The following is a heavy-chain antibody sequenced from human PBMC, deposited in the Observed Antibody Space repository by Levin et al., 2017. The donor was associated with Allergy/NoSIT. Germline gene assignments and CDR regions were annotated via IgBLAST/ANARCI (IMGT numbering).Heavy chain of an antibody. V-gene: IGHV4-34*01. CDR1: GGSLTSYY. Sequence: SETLSLTCDVYGGSLTSYYWSWIRQPPGKGLEWIGDFNHGGSTNYNPSLKSRVTISLDTSKNQFSLKLNSVTAADAAVYYCARRSPYMIWDYWGQGTLVTVSS. D-gene: IGHD3-22*01. CDR2: FNHGGST. J-gene: IGHJ4*02. CDR3: ARRSPYMIWDY.